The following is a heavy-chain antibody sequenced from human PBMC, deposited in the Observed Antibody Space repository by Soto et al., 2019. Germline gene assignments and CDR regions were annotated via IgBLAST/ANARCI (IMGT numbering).Heavy chain of an antibody. J-gene: IGHJ4*02. V-gene: IGHV3-15*01. CDR3: AITAMINRDSSTSFDY. CDR2: IKSKSDGETA. D-gene: IGHD5-18*01. Sequence: GGSLRLSCAASGLTFSNAWMPWAPQAPGKELEWVGRIKSKSDGETADVAAPVKARFTISRDDSKNTVFLEMNSLKSEDTALYYCAITAMINRDSSTSFDYWGRGTQVTDLL. CDR1: GLTFSNAW.